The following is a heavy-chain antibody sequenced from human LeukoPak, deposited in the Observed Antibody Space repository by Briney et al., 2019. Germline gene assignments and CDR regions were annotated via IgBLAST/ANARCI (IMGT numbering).Heavy chain of an antibody. J-gene: IGHJ3*02. CDR2: ISSSSSYI. D-gene: IGHD3-22*01. Sequence: GGSLRLSCAASGFTFSSYSMNWVRKAPGKGLEWVSSISSSSSYIYYADSVKGRFTISRDNAKNSLYLQMNSLRAEDTAVYYCARYYYDSSGYYYPPNDAFDIWGQGTMVTVSS. CDR1: GFTFSSYS. V-gene: IGHV3-21*01. CDR3: ARYYYDSSGYYYPPNDAFDI.